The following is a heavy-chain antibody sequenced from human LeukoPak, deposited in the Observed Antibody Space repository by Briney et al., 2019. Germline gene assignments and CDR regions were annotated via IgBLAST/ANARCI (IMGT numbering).Heavy chain of an antibody. CDR3: ARILLWFGEPLYWFDP. D-gene: IGHD3-10*01. J-gene: IGHJ5*02. Sequence: PSETLSLTCAVCGGSFSGYYWSWIRQPPGKGLEWIGEINHSGSTNYNPSLKSRVTISVDTSKNQFSLKLSSVTAADTAVYYCARILLWFGEPLYWFDPWGQGTLVTVSS. CDR2: INHSGST. CDR1: GGSFSGYY. V-gene: IGHV4-34*01.